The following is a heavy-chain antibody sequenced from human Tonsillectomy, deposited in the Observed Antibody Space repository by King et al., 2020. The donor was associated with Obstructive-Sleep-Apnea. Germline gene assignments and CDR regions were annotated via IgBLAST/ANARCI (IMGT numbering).Heavy chain of an antibody. CDR3: ARIAYYGDPKLENYFDP. CDR2: INPNSGGT. CDR1: GYTFTGYY. V-gene: IGHV1-2*02. D-gene: IGHD4-17*01. Sequence: QVQLVESGAEVKKPGASVKVSCKASGYTFTGYYMHWVRQAPGQGLEWMGWINPNSGGTNYAQKFQGRVSMTRDTSISTAYMELRRLRSDDTAVYFCARIAYYGDPKLENYFDPWGQGTLVTVSS. J-gene: IGHJ5*02.